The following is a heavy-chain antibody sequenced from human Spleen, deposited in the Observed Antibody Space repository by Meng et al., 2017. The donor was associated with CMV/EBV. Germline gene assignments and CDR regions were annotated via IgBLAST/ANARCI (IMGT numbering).Heavy chain of an antibody. J-gene: IGHJ4*02. Sequence: GESLKISCAASGFTFNTYAMHWVRQAPGKGLEWVAVISFGGSDQYYADSVKGRFTISKDNSENTLYLQMNSLRAEDTAVYYCARTTYCSSTSCPFDYWGQGTLVTVSS. V-gene: IGHV3-30-3*01. CDR1: GFTFNTYA. CDR3: ARTTYCSSTSCPFDY. CDR2: ISFGGSDQ. D-gene: IGHD2-2*01.